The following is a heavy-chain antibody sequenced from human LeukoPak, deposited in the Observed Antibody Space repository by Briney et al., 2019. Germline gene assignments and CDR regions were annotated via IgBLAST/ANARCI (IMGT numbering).Heavy chain of an antibody. D-gene: IGHD5-24*01. V-gene: IGHV1-46*01. J-gene: IGHJ3*02. Sequence: ASVKVSCKASGYTFTNSYIHWVRQAPGQVLEWMGLINPDGGNTNYAQNFQGRVTLTRDTSTSTVYMELSSLRSEDTAIYYCARIRDGYNDAYDIWGQGTVITVPS. CDR3: ARIRDGYNDAYDI. CDR2: INPDGGNT. CDR1: GYTFTNSY.